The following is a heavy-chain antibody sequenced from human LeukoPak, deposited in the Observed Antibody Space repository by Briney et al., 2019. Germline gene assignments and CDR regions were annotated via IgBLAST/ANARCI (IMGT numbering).Heavy chain of an antibody. Sequence: GESRKISCKASGYSFTKYWIGWVRQMPGKGLEWMAIIFPGDSDTRYSASFQGRVTISADTSITTAYLQWSSLTASDTAMYYCARERESGSSWFDPWGQGTLVTVSS. CDR2: IFPGDSDT. V-gene: IGHV5-51*01. D-gene: IGHD3-10*01. CDR1: GYSFTKYW. CDR3: ARERESGSSWFDP. J-gene: IGHJ5*02.